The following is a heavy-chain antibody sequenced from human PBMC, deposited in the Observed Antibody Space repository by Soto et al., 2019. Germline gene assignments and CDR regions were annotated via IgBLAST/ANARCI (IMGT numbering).Heavy chain of an antibody. CDR2: ISYDGSNR. V-gene: IGHV3-30*18. J-gene: IGHJ4*02. CDR3: AKDNPAVDY. Sequence: QVQLVESGGGVVQPGGSLRLSCAASGFTFSSYDMHWVRQAAGKGLEWVAIISYDGSNRYYADSVKGRYTISRDNSKNTVYLQMNSLTTEDTAVYFCAKDNPAVDYWGQGTLVTVSS. CDR1: GFTFSSYD.